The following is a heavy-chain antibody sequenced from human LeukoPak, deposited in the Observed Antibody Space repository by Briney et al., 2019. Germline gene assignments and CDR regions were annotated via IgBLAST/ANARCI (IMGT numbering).Heavy chain of an antibody. J-gene: IGHJ5*02. D-gene: IGHD2-8*01. V-gene: IGHV4-34*01. CDR3: ARGRMRLDP. Sequence: SWVRQPPGKGLEWIGEMNHSGSANYNPSLKSRVTISVDTSKNQCSLRLSSVTAADTAVYYCARGRMRLDPWGQGTLVTVSS. CDR2: MNHSGSA.